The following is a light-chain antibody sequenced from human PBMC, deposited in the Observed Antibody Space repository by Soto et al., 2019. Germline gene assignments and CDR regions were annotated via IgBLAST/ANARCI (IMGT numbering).Light chain of an antibody. CDR1: QTISSNY. Sequence: EIVLTQSPGTLSVSPGERATLSCRASQTISSNYLAWYQQKPGQAPSLLIYGTSSRATGIPDRFSGSGSGTDFTLTISRLEHDDSAIYYCQQYVSWTFGQGTKVEIK. CDR2: GTS. J-gene: IGKJ1*01. V-gene: IGKV3-20*01. CDR3: QQYVSWT.